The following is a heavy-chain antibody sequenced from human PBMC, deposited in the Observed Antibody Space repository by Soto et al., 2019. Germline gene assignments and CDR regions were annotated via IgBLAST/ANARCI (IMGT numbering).Heavy chain of an antibody. CDR1: GFTFSSYA. J-gene: IGHJ4*02. CDR2: ISYDGSNK. CDR3: ARAYLVGYYDSSGYSSNFDY. D-gene: IGHD3-22*01. V-gene: IGHV3-30-3*01. Sequence: GGSLRLSCAASGFTFSSYAMHWVRQAPGKGLEWVAVISYDGSNKYYADSVKGRFTISRDNSKNTLYLQMNSLRAEDTAVYYCARAYLVGYYDSSGYSSNFDYWGQGTLVTV.